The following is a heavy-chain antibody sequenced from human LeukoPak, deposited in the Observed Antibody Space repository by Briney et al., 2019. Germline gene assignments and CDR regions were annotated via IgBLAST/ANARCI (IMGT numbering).Heavy chain of an antibody. CDR2: ITYNGKT. CDR1: GDSISTYY. Sequence: PSETLSLTCTGSGDSISTYYWSWIRQPPGKGFEWIGYITYNGKTDSYPSLKSRVTLSLGTSKKQFSLTLNSVTAADTAVYYCARSPGGYFDFWGHGALVTVSS. D-gene: IGHD3-10*01. CDR3: ARSPGGYFDF. J-gene: IGHJ4*01. V-gene: IGHV4-59*08.